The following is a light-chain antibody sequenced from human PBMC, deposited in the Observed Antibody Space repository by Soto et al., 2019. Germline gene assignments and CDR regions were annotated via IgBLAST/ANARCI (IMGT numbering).Light chain of an antibody. J-gene: IGKJ5*01. CDR1: QSVSSSY. Sequence: IVLTQAPRPPFFFPGGKTPPSRRASQSVSSSYLAWYQQKPGQAPRLLIYGASNRATGIPARFSGSGSGTDFTLTISSLEPEDFAVYYCQQRSNWPLITFGQGTRREIK. V-gene: IGKV3D-20*02. CDR3: QQRSNWPLIT. CDR2: GAS.